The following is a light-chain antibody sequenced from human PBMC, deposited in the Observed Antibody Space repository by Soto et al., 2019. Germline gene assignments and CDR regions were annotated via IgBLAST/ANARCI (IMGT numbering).Light chain of an antibody. J-gene: IGKJ2*01. Sequence: DIQMTQSPSSLSASVGDRVTITCRASQSISTYLNWYQHKPGKAPTLLIYAASNLQSGVPSRFSGSGSVTDFTLTIRSLQPEDFATYYCQQSYSNPPGTFGQGTRLDIK. V-gene: IGKV1-39*01. CDR1: QSISTY. CDR2: AAS. CDR3: QQSYSNPPGT.